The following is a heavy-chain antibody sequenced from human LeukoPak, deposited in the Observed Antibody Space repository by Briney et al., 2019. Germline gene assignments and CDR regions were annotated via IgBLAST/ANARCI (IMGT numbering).Heavy chain of an antibody. CDR2: INPSGGST. Sequence: GASVKVSCKASGYTFTSYYMHWVRQAPAQGLEWMGIINPSGGSTSYAQKFQGRVTMTRDTSTRTVYMELSSLRSEDTAVYYWAGIGSYYSDYYYGMDVWGQGTTVTVSS. J-gene: IGHJ6*02. D-gene: IGHD1-26*01. CDR1: GYTFTSYY. V-gene: IGHV1-46*01. CDR3: AGIGSYYSDYYYGMDV.